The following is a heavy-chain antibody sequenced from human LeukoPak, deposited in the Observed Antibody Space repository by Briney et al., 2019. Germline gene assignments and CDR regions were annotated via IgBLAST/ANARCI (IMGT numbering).Heavy chain of an antibody. CDR3: ARFTYTTRPSDV. J-gene: IGHJ6*04. Sequence: GGSLRLSCAASGFIFSSYAMTWVRQAPGKGLEWVSTISGSGGDTYNADSVKGRITISRDNSENTLYLQMNSLRVEDTAVYYCARFTYTTRPSDVWGKGTTVTVSS. D-gene: IGHD3-16*01. V-gene: IGHV3-23*01. CDR2: ISGSGGDT. CDR1: GFIFSSYA.